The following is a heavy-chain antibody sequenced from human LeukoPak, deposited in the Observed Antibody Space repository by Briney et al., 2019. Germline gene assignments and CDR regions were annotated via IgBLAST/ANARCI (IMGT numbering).Heavy chain of an antibody. V-gene: IGHV1-8*01. D-gene: IGHD1-1*01. CDR1: GYTFTSYD. CDR3: ARVNSYKAGTLYYFDY. J-gene: IGHJ4*02. CDR2: MNPNSGNT. Sequence: ASVKVSCKASGYTFTSYDINWVRQATGQGLEWMGWMNPNSGNTGYAQKFQGRVTMTRNTSISTAYMELSSLRSEDTAVYYCARVNSYKAGTLYYFDYWGQGTLVTVSS.